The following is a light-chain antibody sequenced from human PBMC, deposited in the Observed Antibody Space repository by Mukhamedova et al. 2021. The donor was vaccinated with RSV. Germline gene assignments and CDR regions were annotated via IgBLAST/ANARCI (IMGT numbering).Light chain of an antibody. CDR3: QQYYSTLYT. CDR2: WAS. Sequence: SQSVLYSSNNKNYLAWYQQKPGQPPKLLIYWASTRESGVPDRFSGSGSGTDFTLTISSLQAEDVAVYYCQQYYSTLYTFGQGTKL. J-gene: IGKJ2*01. CDR1: QSVLYSSNNKNY. V-gene: IGKV4-1*01.